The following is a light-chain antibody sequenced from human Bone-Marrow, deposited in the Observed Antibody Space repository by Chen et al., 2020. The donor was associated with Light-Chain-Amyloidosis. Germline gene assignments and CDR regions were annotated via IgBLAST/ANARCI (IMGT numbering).Light chain of an antibody. J-gene: IGKJ5*01. Sequence: ETTLTPSPAFMSATPGDKVNISCKASQDIDEDLNWYQQKPGKPTIFIVQQATTLVPGVPHRFSGSGYGTDFTLTIHNVESEDAAFYFCLQHDNVPLTFGQGTRLEIK. CDR3: LQHDNVPLT. CDR1: QDIDED. CDR2: QAT. V-gene: IGKV5-2*01.